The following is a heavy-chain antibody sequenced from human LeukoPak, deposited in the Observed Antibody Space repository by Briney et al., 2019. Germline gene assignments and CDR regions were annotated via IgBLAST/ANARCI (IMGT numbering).Heavy chain of an antibody. Sequence: ASVKVSCKASGGTFSSYAISRVRQAPGQGLEWMGGIIPIFGTANYAQKFQGRVTITADESTSTAYMELSSLRSEDTAVYYCAAHLAVAGTHYYYGMDVWGQGTTVTVSS. CDR2: IIPIFGTA. V-gene: IGHV1-69*13. CDR3: AAHLAVAGTHYYYGMDV. D-gene: IGHD6-19*01. J-gene: IGHJ6*02. CDR1: GGTFSSYA.